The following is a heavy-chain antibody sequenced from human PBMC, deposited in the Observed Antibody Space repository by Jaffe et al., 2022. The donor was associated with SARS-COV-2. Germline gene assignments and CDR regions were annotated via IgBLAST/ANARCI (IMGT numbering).Heavy chain of an antibody. CDR1: GGSFSDYY. J-gene: IGHJ6*03. Sequence: QVQLQQWGAGLLKPSETLSLSCAVYGGSFSDYYWSWIRQPPGKGLEWIEEINHSGSINFNPSLKSRVTVSVDTSKNQFSLKLSSVTAADTAVYYCARRGRSKNFTFGGVGGDYYYHYMDVWGKGTTVTVSS. CDR2: INHSGSI. D-gene: IGHD3-16*01. CDR3: ARRGRSKNFTFGGVGGDYYYHYMDV. V-gene: IGHV4-34*01.